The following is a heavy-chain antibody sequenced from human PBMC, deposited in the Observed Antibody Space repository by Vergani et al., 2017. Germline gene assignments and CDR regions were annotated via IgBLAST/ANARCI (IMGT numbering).Heavy chain of an antibody. V-gene: IGHV4-61*02. D-gene: IGHD4-23*01. CDR2: IYVSGIT. J-gene: IGHJ3*01. CDR1: GASINNDFYY. Sequence: QVQLQESGPGLVKPSQTLSLTCTVSGASINNDFYYWHWIRQPAGKGLEWIGRIYVSGITDYNSSLQSRVSMSVDTSKNQFSLTLTSVTAADTAVYYCAEDNKQLRPRAFDLGGQGTMVTVSS. CDR3: AEDNKQLRPRAFDL.